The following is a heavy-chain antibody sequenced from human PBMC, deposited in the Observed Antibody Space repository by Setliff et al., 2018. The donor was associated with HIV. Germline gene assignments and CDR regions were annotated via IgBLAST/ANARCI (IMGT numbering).Heavy chain of an antibody. V-gene: IGHV4-59*03. D-gene: IGHD2-15*01. CDR2: VYHSGTT. CDR3: ARVALLNDHILTAPEYVDI. J-gene: IGHJ4*02. Sequence: KASETLSFACSVSGDSISRYYWSWIRQSPARGLEWIGYVYHSGTTNFNPSLKSRVTMSLDTSRSQLSLNLRSVTAADTGVYYCARVALLNDHILTAPEYVDIWGQGTQVTVSS. CDR1: GDSISRYY.